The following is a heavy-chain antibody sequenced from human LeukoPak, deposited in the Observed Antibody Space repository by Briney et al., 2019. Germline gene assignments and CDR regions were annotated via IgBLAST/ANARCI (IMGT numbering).Heavy chain of an antibody. D-gene: IGHD4-17*01. CDR2: IYSGGST. V-gene: IGHV3-66*01. CDR3: ARVDYGDYGFDY. Sequence: PGGSLRLSCAASGFTVSSNYMSWVRQAPGKGLEWVSVIYSGGSTYYADSVKGRFIISRDNSKNTLYLQMNSLRVEDTAVYYCARVDYGDYGFDYWGQGTLVTVSS. J-gene: IGHJ4*02. CDR1: GFTVSSNY.